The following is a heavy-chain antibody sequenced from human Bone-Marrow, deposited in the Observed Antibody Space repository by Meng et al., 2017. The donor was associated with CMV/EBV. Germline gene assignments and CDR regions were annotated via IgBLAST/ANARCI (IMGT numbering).Heavy chain of an antibody. CDR2: INSDGSST. CDR3: ARPYYDFWSGYYGGGGDYYYGMDV. D-gene: IGHD3-3*01. J-gene: IGHJ6*02. Sequence: MNWGGEDTGKGLVWVSRINSDGSSTSYADSVKGRFTISRDNAKNTLYLQMNSLRAEDTAVYYCARPYYDFWSGYYGGGGDYYYGMDVWGQGTTVTVSS. V-gene: IGHV3-74*01.